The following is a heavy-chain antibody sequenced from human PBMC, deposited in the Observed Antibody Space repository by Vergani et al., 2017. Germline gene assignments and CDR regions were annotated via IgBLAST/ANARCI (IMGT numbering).Heavy chain of an antibody. Sequence: QVQLVQSGAEVKKPGASVKVSCKASGYTFTGYYMHWVRQAPGQGLEWMGWINPNSGGTNYAQKFQGRVTMTRDTSISTAYMELSRLRSDDTAVYYCARDITILGVVSRFDCWGQGTLVTVSS. D-gene: IGHD3-3*01. J-gene: IGHJ4*02. CDR3: ARDITILGVVSRFDC. CDR1: GYTFTGYY. CDR2: INPNSGGT. V-gene: IGHV1-2*02.